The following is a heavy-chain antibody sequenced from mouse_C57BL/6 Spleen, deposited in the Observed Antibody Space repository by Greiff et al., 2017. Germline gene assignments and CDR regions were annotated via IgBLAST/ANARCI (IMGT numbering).Heavy chain of an antibody. J-gene: IGHJ2*01. CDR1: GYAFSSSW. V-gene: IGHV1-82*01. CDR3: ARCGLRRNFDY. D-gene: IGHD2-2*01. Sequence: VQLQQSGPELVKPGASVKISCKASGYAFSSSWMNWVKQRPGKGLEWIGRIYPGDGDTNYNGKFKGKATLTADKSSSTAYMQLSSLTSEDSAVYCCARCGLRRNFDYWGQGTTLTVSS. CDR2: IYPGDGDT.